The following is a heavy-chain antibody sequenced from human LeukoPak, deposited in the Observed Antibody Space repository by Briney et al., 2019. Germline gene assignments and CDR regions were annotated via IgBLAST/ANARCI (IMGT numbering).Heavy chain of an antibody. J-gene: IGHJ4*02. CDR2: INPSGGST. V-gene: IGHV1-46*01. CDR3: AKGSDGYYGSGSQDY. CDR1: GYTFTSYY. D-gene: IGHD3-10*01. Sequence: ASVKVSCKASGYTFTSYYMHWVRQAPGQGLEWMGIINPSGGSTSYAQKFQGRVTMTRDTSTSTVYMELSSLRSEDTAVYYCAKGSDGYYGSGSQDYWGQGTLVTVSS.